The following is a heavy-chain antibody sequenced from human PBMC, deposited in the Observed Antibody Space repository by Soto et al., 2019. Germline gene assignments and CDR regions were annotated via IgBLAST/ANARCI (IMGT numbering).Heavy chain of an antibody. V-gene: IGHV4-39*01. J-gene: IGHJ4*02. D-gene: IGHD4-17*01. CDR1: GGSISSSSYY. Sequence: QLQLQESGPGLVKPSETLSLTCTVSGGSISSSSYYWGWIRQSPGKGLEWIGSIYYSGSNYYNPSLKRRVTISVDTSKNPFSLKLSSVTAADTAVYYCARTTVSPYHFDYWGQGTLVTVSS. CDR3: ARTTVSPYHFDY. CDR2: IYYSGSN.